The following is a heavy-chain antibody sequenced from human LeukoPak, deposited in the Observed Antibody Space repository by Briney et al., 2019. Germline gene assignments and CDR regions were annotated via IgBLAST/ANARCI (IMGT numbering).Heavy chain of an antibody. CDR1: GGSISGYY. CDR2: IHYSGST. J-gene: IGHJ3*02. Sequence: PSETLSLTCTVSGGSISGYYWSWLRQPPGKGLQWIGYIHYSGSTNYNPSLKSRLTISVDTSKNQFSLKLSSVTAADTAVYYCARARITMIVVVNRAFDIWGQGTMVTVSS. CDR3: ARARITMIVVVNRAFDI. V-gene: IGHV4-59*12. D-gene: IGHD3-22*01.